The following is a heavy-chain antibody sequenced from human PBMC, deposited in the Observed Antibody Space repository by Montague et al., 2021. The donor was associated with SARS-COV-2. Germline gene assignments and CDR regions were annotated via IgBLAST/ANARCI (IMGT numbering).Heavy chain of an antibody. D-gene: IGHD3-16*02. CDR2: IYYSGST. Sequence: TRSLTCTVSGGSISSGGYYWSWIRQHPGKGLEWIGYIYYSGSTYYNPSLKSRVTISVDTSKNQFSLKLSSVTAADTAVYYCARVKSMITFGGVIVLFDFWGQGTLVTVSS. J-gene: IGHJ4*02. CDR3: ARVKSMITFGGVIVLFDF. CDR1: GGSISSGGYY. V-gene: IGHV4-31*03.